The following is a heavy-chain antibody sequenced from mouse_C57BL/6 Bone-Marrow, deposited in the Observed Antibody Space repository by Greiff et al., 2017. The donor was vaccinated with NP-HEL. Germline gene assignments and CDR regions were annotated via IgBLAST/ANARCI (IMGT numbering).Heavy chain of an antibody. V-gene: IGHV7-1*01. J-gene: IGHJ4*01. CDR3: ARGTYYSNYGYAKDY. CDR2: SRNKANDYTT. Sequence: EVKLVESGGGLVQSGRSLRLSCATSGFTFSDFYMEWVRQAPGKGLEWIAASRNKANDYTTEYSASVKGRFIVSRDTSQSILYLQMNSLRAEDTANYYCARGTYYSNYGYAKDYWGQGTSVTVSS. CDR1: GFTFSDFY. D-gene: IGHD2-5*01.